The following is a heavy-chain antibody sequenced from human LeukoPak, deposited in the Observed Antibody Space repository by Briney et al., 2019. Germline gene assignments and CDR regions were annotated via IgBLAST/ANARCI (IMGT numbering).Heavy chain of an antibody. V-gene: IGHV3-64D*09. J-gene: IGHJ3*02. CDR2: ISSNGGST. Sequence: GGSLRLSCAAAGFMFSNYVMYWVRQAPGKGLEYVSVISSNGGSTYYADSVKGRFTISRDNSKNTLYLQMSSLRAEDTAVYYCVKTLISVAGTGAFDIWGQGTMVTVSS. CDR3: VKTLISVAGTGAFDI. CDR1: GFMFSNYV. D-gene: IGHD6-19*01.